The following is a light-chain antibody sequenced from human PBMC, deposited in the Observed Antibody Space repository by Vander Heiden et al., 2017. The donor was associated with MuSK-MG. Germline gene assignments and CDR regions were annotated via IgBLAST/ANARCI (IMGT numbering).Light chain of an antibody. Sequence: DIQLTQSPSSLSASVGDRVTITCRASQSISSYLNWYQQKPGKAPKLLIYAASSLQSGVPSRFSGSGSGTDFTLTISSLQPEDFATYYCQQYDSTPSTFGEGTKVEIK. CDR1: QSISSY. V-gene: IGKV1-39*01. CDR2: AAS. CDR3: QQYDSTPST. J-gene: IGKJ1*01.